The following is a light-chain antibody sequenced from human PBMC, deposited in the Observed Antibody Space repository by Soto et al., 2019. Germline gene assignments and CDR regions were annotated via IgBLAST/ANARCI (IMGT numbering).Light chain of an antibody. V-gene: IGKV3-20*01. Sequence: EIVLTQSPGTLSLSPGERATLSCRASQSLTSNYLAWYQQKPGQAPRLLIYSASSRGTGIPDRFSGSGSGTDFSLTISRLEPEDFAVYFCQQYGSSWLTFGGGTKVEIK. CDR1: QSLTSNY. CDR3: QQYGSSWLT. J-gene: IGKJ4*01. CDR2: SAS.